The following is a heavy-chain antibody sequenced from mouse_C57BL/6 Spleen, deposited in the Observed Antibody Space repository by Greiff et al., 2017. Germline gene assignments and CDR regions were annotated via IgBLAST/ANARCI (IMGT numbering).Heavy chain of an antibody. D-gene: IGHD1-1*01. CDR2: IHPNSGST. CDR1: GYTFTSYW. V-gene: IGHV1-64*01. Sequence: QVQLQQPGAELVKPGASVKLSCKASGYTFTSYWMHWVKQRPGQGLEWIGMIHPNSGSTNYNEKFKSKATLTVDKSSCTAYMQLSSLTSEDSAVYYCARDYSYAMDYWGQGTSVTVSS. J-gene: IGHJ4*01. CDR3: ARDYSYAMDY.